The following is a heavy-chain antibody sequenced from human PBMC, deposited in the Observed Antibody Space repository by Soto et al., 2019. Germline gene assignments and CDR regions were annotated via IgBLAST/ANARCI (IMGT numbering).Heavy chain of an antibody. V-gene: IGHV3-48*02. CDR2: ISSSSSTI. CDR1: GFTFSSYS. CDR3: ARDGDSSIYYYYGMDV. Sequence: EVQLVESGGGLVQPGGSLRLSCAASGFTFSSYSMNWVRQAPGKGLEWVSYISSSSSTIYYADSVKGRFTISRDNAKNSLYLQMNSLRDEDTAVYYCARDGDSSIYYYYGMDVWGQGTTVTVSS. J-gene: IGHJ6*02. D-gene: IGHD6-13*01.